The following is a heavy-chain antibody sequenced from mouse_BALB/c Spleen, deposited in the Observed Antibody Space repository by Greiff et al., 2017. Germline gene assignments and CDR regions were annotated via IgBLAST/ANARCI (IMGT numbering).Heavy chain of an antibody. Sequence: EVQLQQSGPSLVKPSQTLSLTCSVTGDSITSGYWNWIRKFPGNKLEYMGYISYSGSTYYNPSLTSRISITRDTSKNQYYLQLNSVTTEDTATYYCARGEDYYGSPFAYWGQGTLVTVSA. CDR3: ARGEDYYGSPFAY. CDR1: GDSITSGY. V-gene: IGHV3-8*02. J-gene: IGHJ3*01. CDR2: ISYSGST. D-gene: IGHD1-1*01.